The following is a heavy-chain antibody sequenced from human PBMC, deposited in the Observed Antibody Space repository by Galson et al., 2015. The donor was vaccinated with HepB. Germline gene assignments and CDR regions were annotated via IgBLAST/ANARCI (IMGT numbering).Heavy chain of an antibody. Sequence: SVKVSCKASGYTFTNYVMNWVRQAPGQGLEWMGWINTYTGNPTYAQGFTGRFVFSLDTSVSTAYLQISSLKAEDTAVYYCARDLLIVGATQGYYYGMGVWGQGTTVTVSS. CDR3: ARDLLIVGATQGYYYGMGV. CDR1: GYTFTNYV. J-gene: IGHJ6*02. CDR2: INTYTGNP. D-gene: IGHD1-26*01. V-gene: IGHV7-4-1*02.